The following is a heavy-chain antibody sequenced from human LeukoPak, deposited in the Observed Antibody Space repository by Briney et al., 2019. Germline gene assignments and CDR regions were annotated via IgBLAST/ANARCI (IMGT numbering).Heavy chain of an antibody. V-gene: IGHV3-23*01. J-gene: IGHJ4*02. Sequence: GGSLRLSCAASGFTFSNYAMSWVRQAPGKGLEWVSALSGSGGSTYYADSVKGRFTISRDNSKNTLYLQMNSLGAEDTAVYYCAKDERLFEYWGQGTLVTVSS. CDR2: LSGSGGST. CDR3: AKDERLFEY. D-gene: IGHD6-25*01. CDR1: GFTFSNYA.